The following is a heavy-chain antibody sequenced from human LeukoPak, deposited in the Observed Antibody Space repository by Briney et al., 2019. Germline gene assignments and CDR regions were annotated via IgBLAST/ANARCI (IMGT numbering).Heavy chain of an antibody. V-gene: IGHV4-34*01. CDR3: ARYPYYYGSGSGFDP. J-gene: IGHJ5*02. Sequence: SETLSLTCAVYGGSFSGYYWSWIRQPPGKGLEWIGEINHSGSTDYNPSLKSRVTISVDTSKNQFSLKLCSVTAADTAVYYCARYPYYYGSGSGFDPWGQGTLVTVSS. CDR2: INHSGST. D-gene: IGHD3-10*01. CDR1: GGSFSGYY.